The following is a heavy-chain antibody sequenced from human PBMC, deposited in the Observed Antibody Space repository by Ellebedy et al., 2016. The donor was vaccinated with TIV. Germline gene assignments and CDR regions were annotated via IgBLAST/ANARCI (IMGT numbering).Heavy chain of an antibody. V-gene: IGHV3-23*01. J-gene: IGHJ4*02. D-gene: IGHD5-18*01. Sequence: GESLKISCAVSGFTFSSYAMSWVRQAPGKGLEWVSGIDGSSGSIYYIDSVKGRFTISRDNSKNTLFLQMNSLRAEDTAVYYCARDLYSYGSYYFHYWGQGTLVTVSS. CDR2: IDGSSGSI. CDR3: ARDLYSYGSYYFHY. CDR1: GFTFSSYA.